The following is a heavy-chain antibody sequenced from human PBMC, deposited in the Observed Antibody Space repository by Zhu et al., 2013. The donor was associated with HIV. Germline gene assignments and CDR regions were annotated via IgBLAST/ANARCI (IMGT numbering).Heavy chain of an antibody. J-gene: IGHJ4*02. CDR3: ARAGAERWLQSAYYFDY. CDR2: LNPNSGGT. D-gene: IGHD5-12*01. CDR1: GYNFTGYY. Sequence: QVHLVQSGPDVRKPGASVRVSCKASGYNFTGYYLHWVRQVSGQGLEWMGWLNPNSGGTNNAQKFQGRVTMTRDTSISTAYMELSRLRSDDTAVYYCARAGAERWLQSAYYFDYWGQGTLVTVSS. V-gene: IGHV1-2*02.